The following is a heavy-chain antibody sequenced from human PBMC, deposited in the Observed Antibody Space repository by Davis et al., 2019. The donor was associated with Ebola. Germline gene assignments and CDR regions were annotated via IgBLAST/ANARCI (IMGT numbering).Heavy chain of an antibody. J-gene: IGHJ5*02. CDR3: ARYDFWSGYSLTNWFDP. V-gene: IGHV1-2*02. CDR2: INPNSGGT. D-gene: IGHD3-3*01. CDR1: GYTFTSYY. Sequence: ASVKVSCKASGYTFTSYYMHWVRQAPGQGLEWMGWINPNSGGTNYAQKFQGRVTMTRDTSISTAYMELSRLRSDDTAVYYCARYDFWSGYSLTNWFDPWGQGTLVTVSS.